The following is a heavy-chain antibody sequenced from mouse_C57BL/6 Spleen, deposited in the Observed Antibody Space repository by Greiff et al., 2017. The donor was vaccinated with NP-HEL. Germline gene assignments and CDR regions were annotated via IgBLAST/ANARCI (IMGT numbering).Heavy chain of an antibody. J-gene: IGHJ1*03. CDR1: GYTFTSYW. D-gene: IGHD2-3*01. V-gene: IGHV1-64*01. CDR3: ASDGYYGYFDV. Sequence: VQLQQPGAELVKPGASVKLSCKASGYTFTSYWMHWVKQRPGQGLEWIGMIHPNSGSTNYNEKFKSKATLTVDKSSSTAYMQLSSLTSEDSAVYYCASDGYYGYFDVWGTGTTLTVSS. CDR2: IHPNSGST.